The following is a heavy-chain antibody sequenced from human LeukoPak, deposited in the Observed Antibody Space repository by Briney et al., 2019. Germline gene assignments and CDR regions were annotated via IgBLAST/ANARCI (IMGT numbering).Heavy chain of an antibody. V-gene: IGHV3-9*01. J-gene: IGHJ4*02. Sequence: GRSLRLSCAASGFTFDDYAMHWVRQAPGKGLEWVSGISWNSGSIGYTDSVEGRFTISRDNAKNSLYLQMNSLRAEDTALYYCAKDCCSSSWYTPNFDYWGQGTLVTVSS. CDR1: GFTFDDYA. D-gene: IGHD6-13*01. CDR3: AKDCCSSSWYTPNFDY. CDR2: ISWNSGSI.